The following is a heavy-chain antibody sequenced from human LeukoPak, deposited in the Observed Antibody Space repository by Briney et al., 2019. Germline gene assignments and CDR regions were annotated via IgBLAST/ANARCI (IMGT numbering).Heavy chain of an antibody. V-gene: IGHV1-46*01. CDR3: ARQVYYDSSAKAFDI. Sequence: ASVKVSCKASGYTFTSYYMHWVRQAPGQGLEWMGIINPSGGSTNYAQKLQGRVTMTTETSTSTAYMELRSLRSDDTAVYYCARQVYYDSSAKAFDIWGQGTMVTVSS. CDR2: INPSGGST. J-gene: IGHJ3*02. D-gene: IGHD3-22*01. CDR1: GYTFTSYY.